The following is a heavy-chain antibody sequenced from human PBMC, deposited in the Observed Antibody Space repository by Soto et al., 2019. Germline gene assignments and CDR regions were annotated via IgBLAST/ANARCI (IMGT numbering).Heavy chain of an antibody. V-gene: IGHV3-23*01. J-gene: IGHJ1*01. CDR1: GFTFSSYA. CDR3: AKDPTDSRAVAGTSEYFQH. D-gene: IGHD6-19*01. CDR2: ISGSGGST. Sequence: PGGSLRLSCAASGFTFSSYAMSWVRQAPGKGLEWVSAISGSGGSTYYADSVKGRFTISRDNSKNTLYLQMNSLRAEDTAVYYCAKDPTDSRAVAGTSEYFQHWGPGTLVTVSS.